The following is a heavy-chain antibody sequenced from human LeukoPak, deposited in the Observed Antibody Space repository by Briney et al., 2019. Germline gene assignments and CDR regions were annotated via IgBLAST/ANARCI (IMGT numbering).Heavy chain of an antibody. D-gene: IGHD4-17*01. Sequence: SSYAISWVRQAPGQGLEWMGRTYYRSKWYNDYAVSVKSRITINPDTSKNQFSLQLNSVTPEDTAVYYCARDDYGSAFDIWGQGTMVTVSS. CDR2: TYYRSKWYN. CDR1: SSYA. J-gene: IGHJ3*02. V-gene: IGHV6-1*01. CDR3: ARDDYGSAFDI.